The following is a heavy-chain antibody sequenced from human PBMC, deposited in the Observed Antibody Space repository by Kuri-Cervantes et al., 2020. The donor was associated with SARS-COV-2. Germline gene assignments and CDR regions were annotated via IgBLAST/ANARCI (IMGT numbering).Heavy chain of an antibody. CDR3: ARGKWLSAYYYYYYGMDV. CDR1: GGSFSGYY. Sequence: SETLSLTCAVYGGSFSGYYWSWIRQPPGEGLEWIGEINHSGSTNYNPSLKSRVTISVDTSKNQFSLKLSSVTAADTAVYYCARGKWLSAYYYYYYGMDVWGQGTTVTVSS. CDR2: INHSGST. D-gene: IGHD3-22*01. V-gene: IGHV4-34*01. J-gene: IGHJ6*02.